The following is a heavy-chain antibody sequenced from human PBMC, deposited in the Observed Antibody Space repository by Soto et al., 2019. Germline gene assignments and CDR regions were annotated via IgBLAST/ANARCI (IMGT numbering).Heavy chain of an antibody. D-gene: IGHD3-3*01. CDR1: GFTFSGYA. Sequence: GGSLRLSCAASGFTFSGYAMSWVRQAPGKGLEWVPAISGSGGSTYYADSVKGRFTISRDNSKNTLYLQMNSLRAEDTAVYYCAKSLSITIFGVVMLYPPTFDYWGQGTLVTVSS. J-gene: IGHJ4*02. V-gene: IGHV3-23*01. CDR3: AKSLSITIFGVVMLYPPTFDY. CDR2: ISGSGGST.